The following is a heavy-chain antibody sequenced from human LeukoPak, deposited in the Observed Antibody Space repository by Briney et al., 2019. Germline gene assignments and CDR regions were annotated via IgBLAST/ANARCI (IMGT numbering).Heavy chain of an antibody. J-gene: IGHJ4*02. CDR1: GYSFTSYW. CDR2: IVPRDSYT. CDR3: ARLESSGYYVY. D-gene: IGHD3-22*01. Sequence: GESLRISCKGSGYSFTSYWISWVRQMPGKGLEWMGRIVPRDSYTKYSPSFQGHVSISADKSISTAYLQWSSLKASDTATYYCARLESSGYYVYWGQGTLVTVSS. V-gene: IGHV5-10-1*01.